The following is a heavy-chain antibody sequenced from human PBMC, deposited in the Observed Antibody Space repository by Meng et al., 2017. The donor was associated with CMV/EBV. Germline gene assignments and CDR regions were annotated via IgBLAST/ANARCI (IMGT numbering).Heavy chain of an antibody. V-gene: IGHV1-18*01. CDR1: GNTFTSYG. J-gene: IGHJ4*02. CDR3: ARGGRYYYDSSGYCDY. CDR2: ISAYNGNT. Sequence: VQLVTSGAELKKLGAPVKVSCKASGNTFTSYGISWVRQAPGQGLEWMGWISAYNGNTNYAQKLQGRVTMTTDTSTSTAYMELRSLRSDDTAVYYCARGGRYYYDSSGYCDYWGQGTLVTVSS. D-gene: IGHD3-22*01.